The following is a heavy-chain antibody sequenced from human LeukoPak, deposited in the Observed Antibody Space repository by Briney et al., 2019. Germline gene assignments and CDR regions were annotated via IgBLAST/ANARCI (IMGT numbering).Heavy chain of an antibody. CDR1: GFIVSSYW. J-gene: IGHJ4*02. V-gene: IGHV3-7*01. CDR3: VRYCTIGVCSRRNFDY. D-gene: IGHD2-8*01. Sequence: PGGSLRLSCGVSGFIVSSYWMSWVRQAPGKGLEWVASLKQDGSDRYYVDSVKGRFTIARDDAKNSLDLQMDSLRAEDTAVYYCVRYCTIGVCSRRNFDYWGQGTLVTVSS. CDR2: LKQDGSDR.